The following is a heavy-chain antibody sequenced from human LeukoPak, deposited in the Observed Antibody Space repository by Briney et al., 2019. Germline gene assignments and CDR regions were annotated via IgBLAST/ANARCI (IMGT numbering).Heavy chain of an antibody. CDR2: ISSSGSYI. Sequence: TGGSLRLSCAGARFTFSSYSMNWVRQAPGKGLEWVSSISSSGSYIYYADSVKGRFTISRDNAKNSLYLQMNSLRAEDTAVYYCARGPSPISFDYWGQGTLVTVSS. V-gene: IGHV3-21*01. J-gene: IGHJ4*02. CDR1: RFTFSSYS. CDR3: ARGPSPISFDY. D-gene: IGHD3-9*01.